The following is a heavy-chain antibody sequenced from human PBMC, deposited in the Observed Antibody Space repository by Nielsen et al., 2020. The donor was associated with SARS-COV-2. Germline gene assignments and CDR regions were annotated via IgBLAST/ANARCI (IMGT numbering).Heavy chain of an antibody. J-gene: IGHJ4*02. CDR3: ARSRGCSATSCFFDY. CDR1: GYTFTAYA. Sequence: ASVKVSCKASGYTFTAYAIHWVRQDPGQRLEWMGWINNDSGNTKYSQKFRGRVTITRDTSASTAYMELSGLSSEDTAVYYCARSRGCSATSCFFDYWGQGALVTVSS. CDR2: INNDSGNT. D-gene: IGHD2-2*01. V-gene: IGHV1-3*04.